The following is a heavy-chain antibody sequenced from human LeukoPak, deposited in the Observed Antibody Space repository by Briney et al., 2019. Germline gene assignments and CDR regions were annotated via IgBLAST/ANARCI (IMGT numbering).Heavy chain of an antibody. CDR2: IYYSGSA. CDR1: GGSISSYY. V-gene: IGHV4-59*01. CDR3: ARSRDNYIFFDY. Sequence: PSETLSLTCTVSGGSISSYYWSWIRQPPGKGLEWIGYIYYSGSANYNPPLKSRVTISVDTSKNQFSLKLSSVTAADTAVYFCARSRDNYIFFDYWGQGALVTVSS. D-gene: IGHD1-1*01. J-gene: IGHJ4*02.